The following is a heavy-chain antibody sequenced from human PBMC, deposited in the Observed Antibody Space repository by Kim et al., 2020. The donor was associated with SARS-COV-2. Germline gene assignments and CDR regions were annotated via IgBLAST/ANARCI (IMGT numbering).Heavy chain of an antibody. CDR2: IDTNTGNP. Sequence: ASVKVSCKAFGYTFTKYAINWVRQAPGQGLDWMGWIDTNTGNPTHAQGFTGRFVFSFDSSVRTAYLQISGLKPEDTAIYFCARGDPRDYRGQGTLVTVSS. V-gene: IGHV7-4-1*02. CDR1: GYTFTKYA. CDR3: ARGDPRDY. J-gene: IGHJ4*02.